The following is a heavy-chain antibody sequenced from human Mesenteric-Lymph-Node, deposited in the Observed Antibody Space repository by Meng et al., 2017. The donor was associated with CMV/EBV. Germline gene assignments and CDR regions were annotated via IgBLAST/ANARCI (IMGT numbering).Heavy chain of an antibody. V-gene: IGHV4-59*01. CDR3: AKARWSSSNNFDF. D-gene: IGHD6-6*01. CDR2: IYYSGST. Sequence: GSLRLSCTVSGGSISSYYWSWIRQPPGKGLEWIGYIYYSGSTNYNPSLKSRVTISVDTSKNQFSLKLSSVTPADTAVYYCAKARWSSSNNFDFWGQGTLVTVSS. CDR1: GGSISSYY. J-gene: IGHJ4*02.